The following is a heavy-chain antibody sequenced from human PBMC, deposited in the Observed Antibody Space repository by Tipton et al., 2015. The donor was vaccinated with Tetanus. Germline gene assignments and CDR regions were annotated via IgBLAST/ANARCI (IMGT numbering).Heavy chain of an antibody. CDR1: GGSVNSDDYY. D-gene: IGHD3-10*01. CDR2: IFHTGGA. V-gene: IGHV4-61*08. J-gene: IGHJ4*02. CDR3: ARSKLLWFGESLSGLDS. Sequence: TLSLTCTVSGGSVNSDDYYWTWIRQHPGKGLDWIGYIFHTGGADYNPSLKSRVTISVDTSKSQFSLRPTSVTAADTAVYYCARSKLLWFGESLSGLDSWGQGTLVTVSA.